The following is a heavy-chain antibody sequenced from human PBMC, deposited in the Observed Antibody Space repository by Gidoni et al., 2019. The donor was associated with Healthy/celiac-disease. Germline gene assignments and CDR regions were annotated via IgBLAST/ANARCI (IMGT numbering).Heavy chain of an antibody. V-gene: IGHV4-4*07. D-gene: IGHD2-2*02. J-gene: IGHJ6*02. CDR1: GGAISSYY. CDR2: IYTSGST. CDR3: ARGVDGYCSSTSCYTAYYYGMDV. Sequence: QVQLQESGPGLVKPPETLSLTCTVPGGAISSYYWSWIRQPAGKGLEWIGRIYTSGSTNYNPSLKSRVTMSVDTSKNQFSLKLSSVTASDTAVYYCARGVDGYCSSTSCYTAYYYGMDVWGQGTTVTVSS.